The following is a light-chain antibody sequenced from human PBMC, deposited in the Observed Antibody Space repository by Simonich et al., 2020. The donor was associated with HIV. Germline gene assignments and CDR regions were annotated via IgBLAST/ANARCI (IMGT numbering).Light chain of an antibody. Sequence: EIVMTQSPATLSVSPGERATLSCTASQSISNNLAWYKQKPGQAPRLLIFGASIRATGIPARFSGSGSGTEFTLTISSLQAEDVAVYYCQQYYSTPYTFGQGTKLEIK. J-gene: IGKJ2*01. V-gene: IGKV3-15*01. CDR3: QQYYSTPYT. CDR1: QSISNN. CDR2: GAS.